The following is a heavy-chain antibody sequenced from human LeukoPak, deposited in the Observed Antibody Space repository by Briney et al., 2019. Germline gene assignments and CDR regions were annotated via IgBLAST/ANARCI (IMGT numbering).Heavy chain of an antibody. CDR2: IYTSGST. D-gene: IGHD4-17*01. Sequence: LETLSLTCTVSGGSISSYYWSWIRQPAGKGLEWIGRIYTSGSTNYNPSLKSRVTMSVDTSKNQFSLKLSSVTAADTAVYYCARDLDDYGDYPHKYYFDYWGQGTLVTVSS. J-gene: IGHJ4*02. CDR1: GGSISSYY. V-gene: IGHV4-4*07. CDR3: ARDLDDYGDYPHKYYFDY.